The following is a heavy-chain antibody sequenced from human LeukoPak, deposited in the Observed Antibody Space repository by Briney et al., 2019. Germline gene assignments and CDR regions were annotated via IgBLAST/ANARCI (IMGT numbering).Heavy chain of an antibody. CDR1: GFIFSNAW. Sequence: PGGPLRLSCAASGFIFSNAWMSWLPQAPGKGLEGVGRIKSKTDGGTTDYAAPAKGRFTISSDDSKNTLYLQMNSLKTEDTAVYYCTTQRLVVPADMYYWGEGTLVTVSS. V-gene: IGHV3-15*01. D-gene: IGHD2-2*01. CDR3: TTQRLVVPADMYY. J-gene: IGHJ4*02. CDR2: IKSKTDGGTT.